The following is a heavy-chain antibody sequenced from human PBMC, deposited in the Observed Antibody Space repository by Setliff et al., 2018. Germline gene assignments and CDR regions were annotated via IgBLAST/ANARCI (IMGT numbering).Heavy chain of an antibody. CDR1: GGSISEPNYY. Sequence: SETLSLTCTVSGGSISEPNYYWSWIRQPVGKGLEWIGYIYSSGSTNYNPSLKSRVTISVDTSKNQFSLKLSSVTAADTAVYYCARGPRGYGSGSYYATEYFQHWGQGTLVTVSS. CDR2: IYSSGST. V-gene: IGHV4-61*09. J-gene: IGHJ1*01. CDR3: ARGPRGYGSGSYYATEYFQH. D-gene: IGHD3-10*01.